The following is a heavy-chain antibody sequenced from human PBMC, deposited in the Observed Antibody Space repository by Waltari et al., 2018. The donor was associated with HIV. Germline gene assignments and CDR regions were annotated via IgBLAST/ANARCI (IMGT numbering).Heavy chain of an antibody. D-gene: IGHD3-3*01. CDR2: ISWNSGDI. J-gene: IGHJ6*02. V-gene: IGHV3-9*01. Sequence: EVQLVESGGGSVQPGRSLRLSCTASGITFEDSDMHCVRQPPGKGLEWVSGISWNSGDIAYADSVKGRFTISRDNTKNSLFLQMNSVRVEDTALYYCVKDGASTIFGVLNGMDVWGQGTTVTVSS. CDR1: GITFEDSD. CDR3: VKDGASTIFGVLNGMDV.